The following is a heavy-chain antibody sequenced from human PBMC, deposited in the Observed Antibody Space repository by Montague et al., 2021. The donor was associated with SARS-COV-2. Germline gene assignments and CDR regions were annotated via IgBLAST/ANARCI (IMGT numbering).Heavy chain of an antibody. Sequence: SLRLSCAASGFTFSSYAMHWVRQAPGKGLEWVAAISYDGSNKYYSDSVKGRFTISRDNSKNTLYLQMNSLRAEDTAVYYCARDQQLAVDYWGQGTLVTVSS. J-gene: IGHJ4*02. D-gene: IGHD6-13*01. CDR3: ARDQQLAVDY. CDR2: ISYDGSNK. CDR1: GFTFSSYA. V-gene: IGHV3-30-3*01.